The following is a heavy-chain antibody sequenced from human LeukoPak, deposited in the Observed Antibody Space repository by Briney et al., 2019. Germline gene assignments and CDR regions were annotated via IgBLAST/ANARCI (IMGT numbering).Heavy chain of an antibody. V-gene: IGHV4-34*01. J-gene: IGHJ4*02. CDR3: ARSDYGVVNRNYFDY. CDR2: INHSGST. Sequence: SETLSLTCAVYGGSFSGYYWSWIRQPPGKGLEWIGEINHSGSTNYNPSLKSRVTISVDTSKNQFSLKLSSVTAADTAVYYCARSDYGVVNRNYFDYWGQGTLVTVSS. D-gene: IGHD3-16*01. CDR1: GGSFSGYY.